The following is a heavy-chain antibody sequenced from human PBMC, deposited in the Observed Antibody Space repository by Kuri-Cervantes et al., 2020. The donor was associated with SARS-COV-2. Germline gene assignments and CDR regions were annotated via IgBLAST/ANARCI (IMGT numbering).Heavy chain of an antibody. J-gene: IGHJ4*02. V-gene: IGHV3-30-3*01. Sequence: GESLKISCAASGFTFSSYAMHWVRQAPGKGLEWVAVISYDGSNKYYADSVKGRFTISRDNSKNTLYLQMNSLRAEDTAVHYCAREREGKHIVVVTPDYWGQGTLVTVSS. CDR2: ISYDGSNK. CDR3: AREREGKHIVVVTPDY. D-gene: IGHD2-21*02. CDR1: GFTFSSYA.